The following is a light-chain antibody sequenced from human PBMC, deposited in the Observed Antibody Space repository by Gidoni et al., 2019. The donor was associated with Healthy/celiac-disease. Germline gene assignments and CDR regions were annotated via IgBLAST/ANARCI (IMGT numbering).Light chain of an antibody. CDR3: QQYKSYSLT. Sequence: DIKMTPSPSPLSASVGDRVTTPCRASQSISSWLAWYQQKPGKAPKLLIYKSSSLESGAPSRFSGSGSGTEFTLTISSLQPDDFATYYCQQYKSYSLTFGGGTKVEIK. CDR1: QSISSW. CDR2: KSS. J-gene: IGKJ4*01. V-gene: IGKV1-5*03.